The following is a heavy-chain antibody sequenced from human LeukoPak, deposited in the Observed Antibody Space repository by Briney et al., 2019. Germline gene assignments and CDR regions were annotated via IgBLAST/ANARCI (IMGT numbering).Heavy chain of an antibody. D-gene: IGHD3-22*01. CDR1: GFTFSSYG. CDR3: AKDRLGALYYYDSSGYYRLDY. J-gene: IGHJ4*02. CDR2: ISYDGSIK. Sequence: GGSLRLSCAASGFTFSSYGIHWVRQAPGKGLEWVAVISYDGSIKYYADSVKGRFTISRDNSKDTLYLQMNSLRAEDTAVYYCAKDRLGALYYYDSSGYYRLDYWGQGTLVTVSS. V-gene: IGHV3-30*18.